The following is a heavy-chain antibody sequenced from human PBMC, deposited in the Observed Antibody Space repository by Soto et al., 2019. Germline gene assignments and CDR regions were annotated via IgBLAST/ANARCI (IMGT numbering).Heavy chain of an antibody. J-gene: IGHJ4*02. CDR2: IDWNVDK. D-gene: IGHD6-13*01. V-gene: IGHV2-5*01. CDR3: AHPPMGIAGFYFDY. CDR1: GFSRSTSVVG. Sequence: QIPLKESAPTLVKAPQTLTLTCTFSGFSRSTSVVGVGWIRQPLGTALERLALIDWNVDKRYSPSLKSRLTIPNHTSKNQVVLTVTNMDPVDTATCFCAHPPMGIAGFYFDYCVQVTQVTV.